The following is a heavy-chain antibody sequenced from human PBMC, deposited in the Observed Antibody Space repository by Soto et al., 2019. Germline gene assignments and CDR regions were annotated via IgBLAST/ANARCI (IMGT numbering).Heavy chain of an antibody. CDR3: ASHHPRGSNTPDAFDI. CDR1: GGSISSSSYY. Sequence: SETLSLTCTVSGGSISSSSYYWGWIRQPPGKGLEWIGSIYYSGSTYYNPSLKSRVTISVDTSKNQFSLKLSSVTAADTAVYYCASHHPRGSNTPDAFDIWGQGTLVTV. CDR2: IYYSGST. J-gene: IGHJ3*02. V-gene: IGHV4-39*01. D-gene: IGHD2-2*01.